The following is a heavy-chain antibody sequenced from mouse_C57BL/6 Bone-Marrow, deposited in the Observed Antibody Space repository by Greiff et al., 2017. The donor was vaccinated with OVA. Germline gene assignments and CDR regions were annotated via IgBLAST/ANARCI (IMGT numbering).Heavy chain of an antibody. Sequence: EVQRVESGGGLVKPGGSLKLSCAASGFTFSSYTMSWVRQTPEKRLEWVATISGGGGNTYYPDSVKGRFTISRDNSKNTLYLQMSRLRSEDTALYYCARRDWDNYFDYWGQGTTLTVSS. CDR2: ISGGGGNT. CDR1: GFTFSSYT. CDR3: ARRDWDNYFDY. J-gene: IGHJ2*01. V-gene: IGHV5-9*01. D-gene: IGHD4-1*01.